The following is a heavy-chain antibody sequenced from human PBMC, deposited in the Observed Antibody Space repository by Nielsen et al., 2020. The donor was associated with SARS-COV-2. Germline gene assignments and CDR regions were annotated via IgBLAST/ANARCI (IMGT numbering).Heavy chain of an antibody. J-gene: IGHJ6*02. Sequence: ASVKVSCKASGYTFTGYYMHWVRQAPGQGLEWMGRINPNSGGTNYAQKFQGRVTMTRDTSISTAYMELRSLRSDDTAVYYCASDYSSSRIYYYYGMDVWGQGTTVTVSS. CDR3: ASDYSSSRIYYYYGMDV. CDR2: INPNSGGT. CDR1: GYTFTGYY. D-gene: IGHD6-6*01. V-gene: IGHV1-2*06.